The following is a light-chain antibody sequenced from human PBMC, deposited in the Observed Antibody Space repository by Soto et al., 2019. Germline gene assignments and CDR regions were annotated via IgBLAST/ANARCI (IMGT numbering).Light chain of an antibody. V-gene: IGKV1-6*01. CDR1: QGIRNV. CDR3: LQDYNYPRT. CDR2: AAS. J-gene: IGKJ1*01. Sequence: AIQMTQSPSSLSASVGDRVTITCRASQGIRNVLGWYQQKPGKAPKLLIYAASSLQGGVPSRFSGRGSDTDFKLTISSLQPEDSATYYCLQDYNYPRTFGQGTKVEIK.